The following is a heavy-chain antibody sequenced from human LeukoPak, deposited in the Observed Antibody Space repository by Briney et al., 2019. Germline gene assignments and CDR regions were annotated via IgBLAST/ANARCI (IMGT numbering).Heavy chain of an antibody. J-gene: IGHJ3*02. D-gene: IGHD3-9*01. CDR2: IFYTGST. CDR1: GGSISGYY. CDR3: ARDGAVDILTGYGAFDI. V-gene: IGHV4-59*01. Sequence: SQTLSLTCTVSGGSISGYYWSWLRQPPGKGLEWIGYIFYTGSTNYNPSLKSRVTISVDTSKNQFSLKLNSVSAADTAVYYCARDGAVDILTGYGAFDIWGQGTMVTVSS.